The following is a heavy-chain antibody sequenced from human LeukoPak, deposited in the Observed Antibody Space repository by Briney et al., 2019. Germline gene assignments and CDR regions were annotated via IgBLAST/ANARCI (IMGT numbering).Heavy chain of an antibody. Sequence: GGSLRLSCAASGFTFSSYSMNWVRQAPGKGLEWVSSITSSTSYIYYADSVRGRFTISRDNAKNSLYLQMNSLRAEDTAVYYCAKDHRNYGDYDYWGQGTLVTVSS. D-gene: IGHD4-17*01. V-gene: IGHV3-21*01. CDR2: ITSSTSYI. J-gene: IGHJ4*02. CDR1: GFTFSSYS. CDR3: AKDHRNYGDYDY.